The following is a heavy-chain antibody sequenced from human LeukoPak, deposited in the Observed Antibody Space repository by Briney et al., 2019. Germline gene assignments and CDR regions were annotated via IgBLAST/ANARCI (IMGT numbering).Heavy chain of an antibody. Sequence: PSETLSLTCAVYDGSFSGYYWSWIRQPPGKGLEWIGEINHSGSTNYNPSLKSRVTISVDTSKNQFSLKLSSVTAADTAVYYCARLGIVAGNYYYYYMDVWGTGTTVTISS. CDR3: ARLGIVAGNYYYYYMDV. V-gene: IGHV4-34*01. J-gene: IGHJ6*03. CDR1: DGSFSGYY. CDR2: INHSGST. D-gene: IGHD5-12*01.